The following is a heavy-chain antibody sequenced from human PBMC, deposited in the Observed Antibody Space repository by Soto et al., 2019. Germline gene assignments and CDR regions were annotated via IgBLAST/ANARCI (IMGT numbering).Heavy chain of an antibody. CDR3: ATSYGSGYRAFDS. Sequence: SVKVSCKASGDTFSFYTINWVRQAPGLGLEWVGRINPILSMSNYAQKFQGRVTMTADKSTNTAYMELRSLRSEDTAMYFCATSYGSGYRAFDSWGQGALVTSPQ. D-gene: IGHD3-10*01. CDR2: INPILSMS. V-gene: IGHV1-69*02. J-gene: IGHJ4*02. CDR1: GDTFSFYT.